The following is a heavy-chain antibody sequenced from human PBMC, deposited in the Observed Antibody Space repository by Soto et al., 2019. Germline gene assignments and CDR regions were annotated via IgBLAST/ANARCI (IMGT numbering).Heavy chain of an antibody. V-gene: IGHV3-48*01. CDR3: ASAVVVEATLWWYFDL. CDR2: ISSSSSTI. CDR1: GFTFSSYS. J-gene: IGHJ2*01. Sequence: EVQLVESGGGLVQPGGSLRLSCAASGFTFSSYSMNWVRQAPGKGLEWVSYISSSSSTIYYADSVKGRFTISRDNAKNSVYPQMNSLRAEDTAVYYCASAVVVEATLWWYFDLWGRGTLVTVSS. D-gene: IGHD2-15*01.